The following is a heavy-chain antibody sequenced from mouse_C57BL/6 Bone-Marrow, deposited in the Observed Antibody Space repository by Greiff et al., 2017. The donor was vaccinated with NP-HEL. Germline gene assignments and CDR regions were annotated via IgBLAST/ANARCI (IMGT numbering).Heavy chain of an antibody. J-gene: IGHJ3*01. CDR1: GYAFSSSW. D-gene: IGHD3-1*01. CDR3: AWGPLGGFAY. CDR2: IYPGDGDT. Sequence: QVQLQQSGPELVKPGASVKISCKASGYAFSSSWMNWVKQRPGKGLEWIGRIYPGDGDTNYNGKFKGKATLTADKSSSTAYMQLSSLTSEDSAVYFCAWGPLGGFAYWGQGTLVTVSA. V-gene: IGHV1-82*01.